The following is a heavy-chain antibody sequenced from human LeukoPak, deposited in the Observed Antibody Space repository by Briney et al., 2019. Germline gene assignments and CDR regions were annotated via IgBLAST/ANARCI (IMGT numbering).Heavy chain of an antibody. CDR3: ATYSGYDRIFDH. CDR2: ISYDGSNK. V-gene: IGHV3-30-3*01. CDR1: GFTFSSYA. Sequence: GGSLRLSCAASGFTFSSYAMHWVRQAPGKGLEWVAVISYDGSNKYYTDSVKGRFTISRDNAEKSVYLQMNGLRAEDTAVYYCATYSGYDRIFDHWGQGTLVTVSS. D-gene: IGHD5-12*01. J-gene: IGHJ4*02.